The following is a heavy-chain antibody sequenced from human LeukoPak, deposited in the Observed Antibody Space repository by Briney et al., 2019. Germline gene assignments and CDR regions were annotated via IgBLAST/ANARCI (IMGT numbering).Heavy chain of an antibody. CDR1: GDSISSARNY. D-gene: IGHD5-18*01. Sequence: SETLSLTCSVSGDSISSARNYWGWIRQSPGKGLKWLASVYSSGSTHSNPSLTSRVSISIDMSKNQFSLKLYSVTASDAAIYYCARHLSGTAMAHYFDFWGQGTLVTVSS. V-gene: IGHV4-39*01. CDR3: ARHLSGTAMAHYFDF. J-gene: IGHJ4*02. CDR2: VYSSGST.